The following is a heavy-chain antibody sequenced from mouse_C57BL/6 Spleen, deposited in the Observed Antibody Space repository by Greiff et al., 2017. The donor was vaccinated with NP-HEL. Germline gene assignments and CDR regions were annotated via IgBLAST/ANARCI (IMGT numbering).Heavy chain of an antibody. V-gene: IGHV1-64*01. CDR1: GYTFTSYW. D-gene: IGHD2-2*01. Sequence: QVQLKQPGAELVKPGASVKLSCKASGYTFTSYWMHWVKQRPGQGLEWIGMIHPNSGSTNYNEKFKSKATLTVDKSSSTAYMQLSSLTSEDSAVYYCAMGYDAWFAYWGQGTLVTVSA. CDR2: IHPNSGST. CDR3: AMGYDAWFAY. J-gene: IGHJ3*01.